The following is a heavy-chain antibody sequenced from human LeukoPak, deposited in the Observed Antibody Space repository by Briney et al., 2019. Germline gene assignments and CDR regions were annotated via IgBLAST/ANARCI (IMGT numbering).Heavy chain of an antibody. J-gene: IGHJ6*02. Sequence: SETLSLTCAVSGGSISSSNWWSWVRQPPGKGLEWIGEIYHSGSTNYNPSLKSRVTISVDKSENQFSLKLSSVTAADTAVYYCARDRITIFGVAPEYYYYGMDVWGQGTTVTVSS. CDR1: GGSISSSNW. CDR2: IYHSGST. V-gene: IGHV4-4*02. CDR3: ARDRITIFGVAPEYYYYGMDV. D-gene: IGHD3-3*01.